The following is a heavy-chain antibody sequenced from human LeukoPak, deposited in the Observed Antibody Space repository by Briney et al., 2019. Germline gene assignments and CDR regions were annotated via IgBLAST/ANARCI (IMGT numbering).Heavy chain of an antibody. CDR3: ATVPDSGSYSEGAY. J-gene: IGHJ4*02. CDR1: VYTFTYYY. V-gene: IGHV1-69-2*01. Sequence: ASVKVSFKVSVYTFTYYYMHWVPQAPAKGLEWMGLVDPKDGETIYAQKFQGRVTITADTSTDTAYMELSSLRSEDTAVYYCATVPDSGSYSEGAYWGQGTLVTVSS. CDR2: VDPKDGET. D-gene: IGHD1-26*01.